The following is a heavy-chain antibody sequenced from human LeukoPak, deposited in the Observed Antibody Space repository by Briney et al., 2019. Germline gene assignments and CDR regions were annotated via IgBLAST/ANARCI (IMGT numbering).Heavy chain of an antibody. V-gene: IGHV3-74*01. CDR3: ARDEVYGEQYYFDY. Sequence: GGSLRLSCAASGFTFSSYWMHWVRQVPGKGLVWVSRINRDGGTTGYSDSVKGRFTISRDNAKNSLYLQMNSLRAEDTAVYYCARDEVYGEQYYFDYWGQGTLVTVSS. J-gene: IGHJ4*02. D-gene: IGHD4/OR15-4a*01. CDR2: INRDGGTT. CDR1: GFTFSSYW.